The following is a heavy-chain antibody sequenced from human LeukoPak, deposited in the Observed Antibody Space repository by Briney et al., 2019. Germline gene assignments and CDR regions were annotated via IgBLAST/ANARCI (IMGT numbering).Heavy chain of an antibody. Sequence: SETLSLTCTVSGGSISSYYWSWIRQPPGKGLEWIGYIYYSGSTNYNPSLKSRVTISVDTSKNQFSLKLSSVTAADTAVYYCARASILGRVGAFDIWGQGTIVTVSS. CDR3: ARASILGRVGAFDI. J-gene: IGHJ3*02. D-gene: IGHD1-26*01. CDR2: IYYSGST. CDR1: GGSISSYY. V-gene: IGHV4-59*08.